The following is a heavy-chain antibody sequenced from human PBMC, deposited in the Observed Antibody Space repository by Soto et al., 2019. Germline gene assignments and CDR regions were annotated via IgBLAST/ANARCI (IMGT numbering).Heavy chain of an antibody. CDR3: AKSRGDSWPTYSFDS. Sequence: GGSLRLSCAASGFSFNTYSLSWVRQAPGKGLEWVSGISATGASKHYADSVRGRFSISRDNYRNTLYLQLDRLRAEDMAIYYCAKSRGDSWPTYSFDSWDQGTLVTVSS. CDR2: ISATGASK. D-gene: IGHD6-13*01. V-gene: IGHV3-23*01. J-gene: IGHJ4*02. CDR1: GFSFNTYS.